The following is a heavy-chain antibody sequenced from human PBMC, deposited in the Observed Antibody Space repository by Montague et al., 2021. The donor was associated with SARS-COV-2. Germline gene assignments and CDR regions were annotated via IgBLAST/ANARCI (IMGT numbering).Heavy chain of an antibody. J-gene: IGHJ3*02. V-gene: IGHV4-39*01. CDR1: GGSISSSGYY. D-gene: IGHD3-22*01. CDR2: IYYSGNT. CDR3: ARRPPYRFNSNGHYYNAVDI. Sequence: SETLSLTCTVSGGSISSSGYYWGWIRQPPGKGLEWIGSIYYSGNTYYSPSLQIRVTISVDTSKNQFSLRLNSMTAADTAVYYCARRPPYRFNSNGHYYNAVDIWGQGTMVTVSS.